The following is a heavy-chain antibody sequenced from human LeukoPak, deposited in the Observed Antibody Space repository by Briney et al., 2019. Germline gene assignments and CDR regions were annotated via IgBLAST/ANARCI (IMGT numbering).Heavy chain of an antibody. Sequence: ASVKVSCKASGYTFTGYYMHWVRQAPGQGLEWMGWINPNSGGTNYAQKFQGRVTMTRDMSISTAYMELSRLRSDDTAVYYCAADREPTDPYKWVDPWGQGTQVIVSS. D-gene: IGHD1-1*01. V-gene: IGHV1-2*02. CDR2: INPNSGGT. J-gene: IGHJ5*02. CDR1: GYTFTGYY. CDR3: AADREPTDPYKWVDP.